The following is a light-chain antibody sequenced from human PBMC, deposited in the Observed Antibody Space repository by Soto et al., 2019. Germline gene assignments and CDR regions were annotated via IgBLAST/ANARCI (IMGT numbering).Light chain of an antibody. CDR1: SSDIGAYKY. V-gene: IGLV2-14*03. J-gene: IGLJ3*02. CDR2: EVN. CDR3: SSYTGDNTWM. Sequence: QSALIQPASVSGSPGQPITISCSGSSSDIGAYKYVSWYQQHPGKVPKLMIYEVNNRPSEVSDRFSGSKSGNTASLTISGLQAEDEADYYCSSYTGDNTWMFGGGTKVTVL.